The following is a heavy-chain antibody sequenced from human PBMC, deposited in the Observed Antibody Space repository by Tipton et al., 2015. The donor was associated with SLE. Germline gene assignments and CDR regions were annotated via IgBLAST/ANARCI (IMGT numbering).Heavy chain of an antibody. Sequence: LRLSCTVSGASISSHYWNWLRQSPGKGLEWIGNIYNNGNTNYNPSLKSRVTISVDTSRNQFFLKLSSVTAADTALYYCARAKRSSSVWGYWFEPWGQGTLASVSS. D-gene: IGHD3-16*01. V-gene: IGHV4-59*11. J-gene: IGHJ5*02. CDR2: IYNNGNT. CDR1: GASISSHY. CDR3: ARAKRSSSVWGYWFEP.